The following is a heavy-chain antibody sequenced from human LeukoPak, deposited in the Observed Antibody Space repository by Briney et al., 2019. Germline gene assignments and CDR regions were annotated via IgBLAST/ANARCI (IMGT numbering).Heavy chain of an antibody. Sequence: QPGGSLRLSCTVSGFTVSTNSMSWVRQAPGKGLEWVSFIYSDNTHYSDSVKGRFTISRDNSKNTLYLQMNSLRAEDTAVYYCAKLDYYGNYWGQGTLVTVSS. J-gene: IGHJ4*02. V-gene: IGHV3-53*01. CDR1: GFTVSTNS. CDR2: IYSDNT. D-gene: IGHD3-10*01. CDR3: AKLDYYGNY.